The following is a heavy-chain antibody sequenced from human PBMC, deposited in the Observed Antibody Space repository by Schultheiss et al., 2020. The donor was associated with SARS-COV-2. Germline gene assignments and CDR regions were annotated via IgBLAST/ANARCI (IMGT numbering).Heavy chain of an antibody. Sequence: GGSLRLSCAASGFTFGTYNMHWVRQAPGKGLEFVASIRSSGRDIYYADSMQGRFTVSRDNANNSLYLQMHSLRAEDTAVYYCVRDRSWWTPYNCFDLWGRGTLVTV. D-gene: IGHD2-15*01. CDR2: IRSSGRDI. CDR3: VRDRSWWTPYNCFDL. CDR1: GFTFGTYN. J-gene: IGHJ5*02. V-gene: IGHV3-21*01.